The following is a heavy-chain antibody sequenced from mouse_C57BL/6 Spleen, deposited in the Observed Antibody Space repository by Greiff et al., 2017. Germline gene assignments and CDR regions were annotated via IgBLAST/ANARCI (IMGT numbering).Heavy chain of an antibody. V-gene: IGHV1-64*01. CDR2: IHPNSGST. CDR3: AGYGNYVIDY. D-gene: IGHD2-10*02. Sequence: VQLQQPGAELVKPGASVTLSCTASGYTFTSYWMHWVKQRPGQGLEWIGMIHPNSGSTNYNEKFKSKATLTVDKSSSTAYMQLSSLTSEDSAVYYCAGYGNYVIDYWGKGTTLTVSS. J-gene: IGHJ2*01. CDR1: GYTFTSYW.